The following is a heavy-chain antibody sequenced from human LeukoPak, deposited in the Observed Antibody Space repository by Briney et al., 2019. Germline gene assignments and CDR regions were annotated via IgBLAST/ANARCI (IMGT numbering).Heavy chain of an antibody. CDR2: INHSGST. J-gene: IGHJ6*03. Sequence: SETLSLTCAVYGGSFSGYYWSWIRQPPAKGLEWIGEINHSGSTNYNPSLKSRVTISVDPSKNQFSLKLSSVTAADTAVYYCARGADSYCTNGVCYLYYYYYMDVWGKGTTVTVSS. D-gene: IGHD2-8*01. V-gene: IGHV4-34*01. CDR3: ARGADSYCTNGVCYLYYYYYMDV. CDR1: GGSFSGYY.